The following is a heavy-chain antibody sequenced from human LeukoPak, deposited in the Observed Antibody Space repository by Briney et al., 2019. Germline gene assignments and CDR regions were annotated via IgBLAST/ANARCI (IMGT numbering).Heavy chain of an antibody. J-gene: IGHJ5*02. CDR2: ISSSSSYI. CDR1: GFTFSSYS. CDR3: ARVLSGTTDWFDP. D-gene: IGHD1-1*01. V-gene: IGHV3-21*01. Sequence: PGGSLRLSCAPSGFTFSSYSMNWVRQAPGKGLEWVSSISSSSSYIYYADSVKGRFTISRDNAKNSLYLQMNSLRAEDTAVYYCARVLSGTTDWFDPWGQGTLVTVSS.